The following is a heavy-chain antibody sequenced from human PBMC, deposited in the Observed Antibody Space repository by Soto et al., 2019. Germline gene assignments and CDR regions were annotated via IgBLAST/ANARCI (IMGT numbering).Heavy chain of an antibody. D-gene: IGHD3-22*01. V-gene: IGHV3-33*01. J-gene: IGHJ4*02. CDR2: IWYDGSNK. CDR1: GFTFSSYG. Sequence: GGSLRLSCAASGFTFSSYGMHWVRQAPGKGLEWVAVIWYDGSNKYYADSVKGRFTISRDNSKNTLYLQMNSLRAEDTAVYYCARDGLYDSSGYYYDYWGQGTLVTVSS. CDR3: ARDGLYDSSGYYYDY.